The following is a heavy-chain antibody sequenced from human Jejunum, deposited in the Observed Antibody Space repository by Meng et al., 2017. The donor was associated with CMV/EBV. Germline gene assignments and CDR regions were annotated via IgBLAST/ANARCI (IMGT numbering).Heavy chain of an antibody. J-gene: IGHJ4*02. CDR2: IYYSGTT. D-gene: IGHD3-10*01. Sequence: VSGGSITSNSFYWGWIRQSPGKGLEWIGNIYYSGTTYYNASLRSRVVISVDTSKNQFSLRLTSVTAADTAVYYCATSPGYPREFGYWGQGTLVTVSS. CDR1: GGSITSNSFY. CDR3: ATSPGYPREFGY. V-gene: IGHV4-39*07.